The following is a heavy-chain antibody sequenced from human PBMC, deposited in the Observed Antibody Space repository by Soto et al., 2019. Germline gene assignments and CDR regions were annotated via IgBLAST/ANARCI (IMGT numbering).Heavy chain of an antibody. Sequence: QVQLVESGGGVVQPGRSLRLSCAASGFTFSSYGMHWVRQAPGKGLEWVAVISYDGSNKYYAGSVKGRFTISRDNSKNTLYLQMNSLRAEDTAVYYCAKDDQSGDYGSLFDYWGQGTLVTVSS. CDR2: ISYDGSNK. J-gene: IGHJ4*02. CDR1: GFTFSSYG. CDR3: AKDDQSGDYGSLFDY. D-gene: IGHD4-17*01. V-gene: IGHV3-30*18.